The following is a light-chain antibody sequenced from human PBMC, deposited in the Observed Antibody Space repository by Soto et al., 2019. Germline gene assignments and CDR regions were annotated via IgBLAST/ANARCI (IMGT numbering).Light chain of an antibody. CDR1: SSDVGYYDH. CDR2: EVS. CDR3: SSYTTSSTYV. Sequence: QSVLAQPASVSGSPGQSITISCTGTSSDVGYYDHVSWYQQHPDKAPKLMIYEVSNRPSGVSNRFSGSKSGNTASLTISGLQAEDEADYYCSSYTTSSTYVFGTGTKVTVL. V-gene: IGLV2-14*01. J-gene: IGLJ1*01.